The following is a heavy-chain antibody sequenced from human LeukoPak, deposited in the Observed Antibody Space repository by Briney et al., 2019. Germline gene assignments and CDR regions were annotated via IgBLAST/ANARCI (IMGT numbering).Heavy chain of an antibody. J-gene: IGHJ4*02. D-gene: IGHD2-2*01. V-gene: IGHV1-69*01. CDR2: LIPIFGTA. CDR3: ASRLYCSNTRCRNFPFAY. CDR1: GGTFSSYA. Sequence: SVKVSCKASGGTFSSYAINWVRQAPGQGLEWMGGLIPIFGTANYAQKFQDRVRITADESTSTAYMELSSLRSEDTAIYYCASRLYCSNTRCRNFPFAYWGQGTLVTVSS.